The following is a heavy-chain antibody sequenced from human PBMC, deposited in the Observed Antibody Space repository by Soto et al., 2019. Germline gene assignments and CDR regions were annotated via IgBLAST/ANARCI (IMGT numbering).Heavy chain of an antibody. CDR2: INHSGST. CDR1: GGSFSGYY. Sequence: SETLSLTCAVYGGSFSGYYWSWIRQPPGKGLEWIGEINHSGSTNYNPSLKSRVTISVDTSKNQFSLKLSSVTAADTAVYYCARAQYYDFWSGYLFWGQGTLVTVSS. CDR3: ARAQYYDFWSGYLF. D-gene: IGHD3-3*01. V-gene: IGHV4-34*01. J-gene: IGHJ4*02.